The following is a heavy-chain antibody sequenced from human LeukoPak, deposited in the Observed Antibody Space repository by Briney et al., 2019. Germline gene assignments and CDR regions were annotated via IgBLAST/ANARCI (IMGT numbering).Heavy chain of an antibody. V-gene: IGHV4-59*12. CDR3: ARLRSTYWYFDL. Sequence: SETLSLTCTVSGGSISSYYWSWIRQPPGKGLEWIGYIYYTGSTNYNPSLKSRVTISVDTSKNQFSLKLSSVTAADTAVYYCARLRSTYWYFDLWGRGTLVTVSS. D-gene: IGHD4-17*01. J-gene: IGHJ2*01. CDR2: IYYTGST. CDR1: GGSISSYY.